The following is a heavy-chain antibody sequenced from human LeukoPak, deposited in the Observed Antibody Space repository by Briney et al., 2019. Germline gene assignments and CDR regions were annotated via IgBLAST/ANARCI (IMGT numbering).Heavy chain of an antibody. D-gene: IGHD3-3*01. CDR2: INHNGNVN. CDR1: GFTFSSYW. V-gene: IGHV3-7*01. CDR3: ARARMEGNTYYDFWSGYYEKSHYFDY. J-gene: IGHJ4*02. Sequence: GGSLRLSCAASGFTFSSYWMNWARQAPGKGLEWVASINHNGNVNYYVDSVKGRFTISRDNAKNSLYLQMNSLRAEDTAVYYCARARMEGNTYYDFWSGYYEKSHYFDYWGQGTLVTVSS.